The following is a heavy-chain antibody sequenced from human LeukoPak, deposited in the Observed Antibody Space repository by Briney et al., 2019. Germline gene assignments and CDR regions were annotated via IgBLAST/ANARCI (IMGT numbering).Heavy chain of an antibody. D-gene: IGHD5-24*01. V-gene: IGHV5-51*01. Sequence: GESLKISCKGSGYSFTSYWIGWVRQMPGKGLEWMGIIYPGDSDTGYSPSFEGHVTISADKSISTAYLQWSSLKASDTAMYYCARPPEMATINAYDIWGQGTMVTVSS. CDR1: GYSFTSYW. CDR2: IYPGDSDT. CDR3: ARPPEMATINAYDI. J-gene: IGHJ3*02.